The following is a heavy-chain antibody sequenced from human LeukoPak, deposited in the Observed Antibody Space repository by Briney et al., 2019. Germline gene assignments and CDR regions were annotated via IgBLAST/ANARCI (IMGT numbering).Heavy chain of an antibody. CDR3: ARGAAGYSYG. CDR2: IYYSGST. V-gene: IGHV4-59*01. D-gene: IGHD5-18*01. J-gene: IGHJ4*02. Sequence: SETLSRTCTDSGGSISSYYWSWIRQPPGKGLEWIGHIYYSGSTNYNPSLKSRVTISIDTSKNQFSLRLSSVTAADTAMYYCARGAAGYSYGWGQGTLVTVSS. CDR1: GGSISSYY.